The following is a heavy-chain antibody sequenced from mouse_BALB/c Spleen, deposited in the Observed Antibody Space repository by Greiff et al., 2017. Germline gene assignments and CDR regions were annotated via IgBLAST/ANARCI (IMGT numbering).Heavy chain of an antibody. CDR2: ISSGSSTI. Sequence: EVHLVESGGGLVQPGGSRKLSCAASGFTFSSFGMHWVRQAPEKGLEWVAYISSGSSTIYYADTVKGRFTISRDNPKNTLFLQMTSLRSEDTAMYYCAKTGTAWYFDVWGAGTTVTVSS. J-gene: IGHJ1*01. CDR3: AKTGTAWYFDV. CDR1: GFTFSSFG. D-gene: IGHD4-1*01. V-gene: IGHV5-17*02.